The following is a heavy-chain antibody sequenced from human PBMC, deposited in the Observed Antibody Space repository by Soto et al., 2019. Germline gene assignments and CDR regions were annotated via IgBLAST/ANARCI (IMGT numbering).Heavy chain of an antibody. Sequence: GGSLRLSCAASGFTFSSYGMHWVRQAPGKGLEWVAVISYDGSNKYYADSVKGRFTISRDNSKNTLYLQMNSLRAEDTAVYYCAKGLRDPPYYYYMDVWGKGTTVTVSS. D-gene: IGHD4-17*01. CDR2: ISYDGSNK. J-gene: IGHJ6*03. CDR1: GFTFSSYG. CDR3: AKGLRDPPYYYYMDV. V-gene: IGHV3-30*18.